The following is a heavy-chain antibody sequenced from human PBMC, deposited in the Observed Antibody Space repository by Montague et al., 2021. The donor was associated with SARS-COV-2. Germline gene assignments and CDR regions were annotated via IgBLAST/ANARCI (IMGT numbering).Heavy chain of an antibody. CDR2: ISYDGSNK. D-gene: IGHD2-15*01. CDR1: GFTVSSNY. Sequence: SLRLSCAASGFTVSSNYMSWVRQAPGKGLEWVAVISYDGSNKYYADSVKGRFTISRDNSKNTLYLQMNSLRAEDTAVYYCAIGSLEGGYCSGGSCYDYYGMDVWGQGTTVTVSS. J-gene: IGHJ6*02. CDR3: AIGSLEGGYCSGGSCYDYYGMDV. V-gene: IGHV3-30*03.